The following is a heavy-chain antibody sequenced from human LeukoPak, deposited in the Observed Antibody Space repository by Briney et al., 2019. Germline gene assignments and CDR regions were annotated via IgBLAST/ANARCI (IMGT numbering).Heavy chain of an antibody. CDR2: IIPIFGTA. J-gene: IGHJ4*02. D-gene: IGHD2-21*01. CDR3: ARDRLELIGYFDY. Sequence: SVKVSCKASGGTFSSYAISWVRQAPGQGLEWMGGIIPIFGTANYAQKFQGRVTITADESTSTAYMELSSLRSEDTAVYYCARDRLELIGYFDYWGQGTLVTVSS. CDR1: GGTFSSYA. V-gene: IGHV1-69*13.